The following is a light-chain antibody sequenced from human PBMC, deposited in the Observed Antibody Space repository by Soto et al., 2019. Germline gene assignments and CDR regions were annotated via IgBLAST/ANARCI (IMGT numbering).Light chain of an antibody. CDR2: EGS. CDR3: CSYAGSSTSV. V-gene: IGLV2-23*01. Sequence: QSALTQPASVSGSPGQSITISCTGTSSDVGSYKFVSWYQQHPVKAPKLMIYEGSKRPSGVSNRFSGSKSGNTASLTISGLHAEDEAAYYCCSYAGSSTSVFGGGTQLTVL. CDR1: SSDVGSYKF. J-gene: IGLJ2*01.